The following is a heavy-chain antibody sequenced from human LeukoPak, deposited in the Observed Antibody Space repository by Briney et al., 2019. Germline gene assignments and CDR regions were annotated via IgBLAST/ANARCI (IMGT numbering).Heavy chain of an antibody. CDR2: IDPKSDVT. Sequence: EASVTVSCKASGYTFTGYYMHWVRQAPGQGLEWMGWIDPKSDVTNYAQKFQGRVAMTRDTSISTAYMELSRLIYDDTAVYYCARAGRSTFGVLNYCFDYWGQGALVTVSS. CDR3: ARAGRSTFGVLNYCFDY. CDR1: GYTFTGYY. D-gene: IGHD3-10*01. J-gene: IGHJ4*02. V-gene: IGHV1-2*02.